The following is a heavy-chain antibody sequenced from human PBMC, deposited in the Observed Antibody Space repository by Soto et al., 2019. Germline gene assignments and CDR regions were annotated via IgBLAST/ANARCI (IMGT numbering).Heavy chain of an antibody. D-gene: IGHD3-10*01. CDR1: GFSFRSYS. V-gene: IGHV3-21*01. CDR3: ARDQKYLRLAYIDS. CDR2: IDDNGTYT. Sequence: EVQLVDSGGGLVQPGGSRRLSCVASGFSFRSYSMNWVRQAPGKGLEWVSSIDDNGTYTYYAESVKGRFTISRDNSKKSMYLQMNSLRAEDTAVYYCARDQKYLRLAYIDSWGQGTLVTVSA. J-gene: IGHJ4*02.